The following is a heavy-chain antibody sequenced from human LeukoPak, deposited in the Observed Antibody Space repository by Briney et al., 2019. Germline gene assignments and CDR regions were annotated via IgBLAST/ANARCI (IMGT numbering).Heavy chain of an antibody. CDR1: GGSISSYY. CDR3: ARGPRVRCSSTSCYPYYYYGMDV. D-gene: IGHD2-2*01. Sequence: SETLSLTCTVSGGSISSYYWSWIRQPPGKGLEWIGYIYYSGSTNYNPSLKSRVTISVDTSKNQFSLKLSSVTAADTAVYYCARGPRVRCSSTSCYPYYYYGMDVWGQGTTVTVSS. J-gene: IGHJ6*02. CDR2: IYYSGST. V-gene: IGHV4-59*12.